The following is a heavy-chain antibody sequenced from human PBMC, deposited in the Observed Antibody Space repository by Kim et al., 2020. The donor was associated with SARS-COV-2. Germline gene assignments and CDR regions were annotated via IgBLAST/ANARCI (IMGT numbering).Heavy chain of an antibody. D-gene: IGHD2-21*02. CDR3: ARGGDDGF. CDR2: DGGDT. Sequence: DGGDTRYADSVKGRFTISRDNAKNTLYLQMNSLRVEDTAVYYCARGGDDGFWGQGTLVTVSS. V-gene: IGHV3-74*01. J-gene: IGHJ4*02.